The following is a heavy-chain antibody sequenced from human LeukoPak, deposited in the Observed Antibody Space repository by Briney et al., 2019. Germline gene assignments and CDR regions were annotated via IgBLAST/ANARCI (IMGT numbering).Heavy chain of an antibody. CDR3: ARDADDYRNPYYFDN. J-gene: IGHJ4*02. D-gene: IGHD4-11*01. CDR2: IFYSGST. V-gene: IGHV4-59*01. CDR1: GGSMSSYY. Sequence: PSETLSLTCTVSGGSMSSYYWSWIRQPPGKGLEWIGYIFYSGSTNYNPSLRSRATITVDTSKNQFSVKLRPVTAADTAVYYCARDADDYRNPYYFDNWGQGTLVTVSS.